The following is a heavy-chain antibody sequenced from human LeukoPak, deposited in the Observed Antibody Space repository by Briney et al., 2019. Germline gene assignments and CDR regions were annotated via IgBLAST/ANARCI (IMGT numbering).Heavy chain of an antibody. CDR2: ISNSGRTK. Sequence: GGSLRLSCTASGFTFSSYEMNWVRQAPGKGLEWVSFISNSGRTKYYADSVKGRFTISRDNAKNSLYLQMDILRADDTAVYYCATSSVTTGIDFDCWGQGTLVTVSS. D-gene: IGHD4-17*01. CDR3: ATSSVTTGIDFDC. CDR1: GFTFSSYE. J-gene: IGHJ4*02. V-gene: IGHV3-48*03.